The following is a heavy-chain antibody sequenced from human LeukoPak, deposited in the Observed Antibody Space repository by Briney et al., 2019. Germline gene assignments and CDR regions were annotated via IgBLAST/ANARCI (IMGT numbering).Heavy chain of an antibody. J-gene: IGHJ6*02. Sequence: ASVKVSCKASGYTFTGYYMHWVRQAPGQGLEWMGWINPNSGGTNYAQKFQGRVTITRDTSASTAYMELSSLRSEDTAVYYCAREAPEGGMDVWGQGTTVTVSS. V-gene: IGHV1-2*02. CDR1: GYTFTGYY. CDR3: AREAPEGGMDV. CDR2: INPNSGGT.